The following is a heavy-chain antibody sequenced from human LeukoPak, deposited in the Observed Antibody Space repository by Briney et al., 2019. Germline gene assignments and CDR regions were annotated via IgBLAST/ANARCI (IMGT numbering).Heavy chain of an antibody. CDR1: GYTFTGYY. D-gene: IGHD5-18*01. CDR2: INPNSGGT. J-gene: IGHJ4*02. Sequence: ASVKVSCKASGYTFTGYYMHWVRQAPGQGREWMGRINPNSGGTNYAQKFQGRVTMTRNTSISTAYMDLSRLRSDDTAVYYCARSNGYSYVDYWGQGTLVTVSS. CDR3: ARSNGYSYVDY. V-gene: IGHV1-2*06.